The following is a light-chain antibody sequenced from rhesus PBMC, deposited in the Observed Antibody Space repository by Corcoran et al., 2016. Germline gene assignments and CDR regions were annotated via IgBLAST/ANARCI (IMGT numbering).Light chain of an antibody. CDR3: QQHHSCPWT. CDR2: AAS. CDR1: QGIGSW. V-gene: IGKV1-19*01. J-gene: IGKJ1*01. Sequence: DIQVTQSPSSLSASVGDRVTITCQASQGIGSWLAWYQQKPGKTPKNLIYAASSLQRGVPSRFSGGGFGTAFTLTISVLQPEDFATYYCQQHHSCPWTFGQGTKVAIK.